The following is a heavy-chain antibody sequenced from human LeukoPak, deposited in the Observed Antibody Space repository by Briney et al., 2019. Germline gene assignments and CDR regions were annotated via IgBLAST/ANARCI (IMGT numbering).Heavy chain of an antibody. CDR2: IYYSGST. V-gene: IGHV4-59*01. CDR1: GGSISSYY. J-gene: IGHJ4*02. Sequence: SETLSLTCTVSGGSISSYYWSWIRQPPGKGLEWIGYIYYSGSTNYNPSLKSRVTISVDTSKNQFSLKLSSVTAADTAVYYCERSLYSSSQPFDYCGQGSMVTVSS. D-gene: IGHD6-13*01. CDR3: ERSLYSSSQPFDY.